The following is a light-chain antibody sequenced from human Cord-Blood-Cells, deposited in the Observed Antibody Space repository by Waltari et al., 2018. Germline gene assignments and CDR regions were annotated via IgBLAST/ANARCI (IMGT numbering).Light chain of an antibody. V-gene: IGKV1-5*03. CDR3: QQYNSSMYT. Sequence: DIQMTQSPSTLSASVGDRVTITCRASQSISSWLAWYQQKPGKAPKLLIYKASSLESGVPSRFSGSGSGTEFTLTNSSLQPDDFATYYCQQYNSSMYTFGQGTKLEIK. CDR2: KAS. J-gene: IGKJ2*01. CDR1: QSISSW.